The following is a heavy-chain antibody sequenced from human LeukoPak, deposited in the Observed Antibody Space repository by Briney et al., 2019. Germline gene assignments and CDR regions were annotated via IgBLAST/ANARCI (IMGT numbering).Heavy chain of an antibody. V-gene: IGHV1-69*05. CDR3: ASGAGGCSYGSYYYYYMGV. J-gene: IGHJ6*03. Sequence: ASVKVSCKASGGTFSSYAISWVRQAPGQGLEWMGGIIPIFGTANYAQKFQGRVTITTDESTSTAYMELSSLRSEDTAVYYCASGAGGCSYGSYYYYYMGVWGKGTTVTVSS. CDR2: IIPIFGTA. CDR1: GGTFSSYA. D-gene: IGHD5-18*01.